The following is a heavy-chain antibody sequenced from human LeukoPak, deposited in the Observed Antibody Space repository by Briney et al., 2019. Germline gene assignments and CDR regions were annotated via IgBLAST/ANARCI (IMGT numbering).Heavy chain of an antibody. CDR2: ISDIGST. CDR3: ARVRGSGGNYKFDY. CDR1: GVSISSWY. D-gene: IGHD1-7*01. Sequence: SETLSLTCTVSGVSISSWYWSWIRQPPGEGLEYIGYISDIGSTSYKPSLKSRVTISVDTSKNQFSLRVTSLTAADTAVYYCARVRGSGGNYKFDYWGQGTLVTVSS. J-gene: IGHJ4*02. V-gene: IGHV4-59*01.